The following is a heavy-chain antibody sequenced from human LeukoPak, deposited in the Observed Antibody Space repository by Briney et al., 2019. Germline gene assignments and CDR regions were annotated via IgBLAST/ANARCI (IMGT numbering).Heavy chain of an antibody. CDR1: GGSISSGSYY. CDR3: AKPFPPGQGRKIAVAVFYFDY. V-gene: IGHV4-61*02. D-gene: IGHD6-19*01. Sequence: SETLSLTCAVSGGSISSGSYYWTWIRQPAGKGLEWIGRIYTSGSTNYNPSLKSRVTISLDTSKNQFSLRLSSVTAADTAVYYCAKPFPPGQGRKIAVAVFYFDYWGQGTLVTVSS. J-gene: IGHJ4*02. CDR2: IYTSGST.